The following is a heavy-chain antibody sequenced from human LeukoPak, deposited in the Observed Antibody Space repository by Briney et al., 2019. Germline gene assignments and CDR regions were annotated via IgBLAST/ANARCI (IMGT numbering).Heavy chain of an antibody. V-gene: IGHV3-23*01. CDR3: AREQWAAPDH. J-gene: IGHJ4*02. CDR1: GFTFSGYA. Sequence: PGRSLRLSCAASGFTFSGYAMSWVRRAPGKGLERVSSIIYNGDSTYYADSVKGRFTISRDNSKNTLYLEMNSLSAEDTAFYYCAREQWAAPDHWGQGTLVTVSP. D-gene: IGHD1-26*01. CDR2: IIYNGDST.